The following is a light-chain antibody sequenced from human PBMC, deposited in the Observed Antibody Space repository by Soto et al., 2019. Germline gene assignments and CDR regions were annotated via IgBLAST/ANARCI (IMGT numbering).Light chain of an antibody. CDR1: SSDVGGSNH. J-gene: IGLJ2*01. CDR2: GVS. CDR3: SSYTGTTLV. Sequence: QSALTQPASVSGSPGQSITISCTGTSSDVGGSNHVSWYQQHPGKAPKLMIYGVSNRPSGISNRVSGSKSGNTASLTISGLQAEDEADYYCSSYTGTTLVFGGGTKLTVL. V-gene: IGLV2-14*01.